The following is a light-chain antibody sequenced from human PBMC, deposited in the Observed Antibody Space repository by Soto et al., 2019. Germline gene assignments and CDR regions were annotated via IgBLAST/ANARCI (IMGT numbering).Light chain of an antibody. J-gene: IGKJ1*01. Sequence: EIVMTQSPATLSASPGERATLSCRASQSVSNNLAWYHQKPDQAPRLLIYGASTRATGIPARFSGSESGTEYTLTISSLQPEDFAVYYCQQYNYWWTFGQGTNEEIK. CDR2: GAS. V-gene: IGKV3-15*01. CDR3: QQYNYWWT. CDR1: QSVSNN.